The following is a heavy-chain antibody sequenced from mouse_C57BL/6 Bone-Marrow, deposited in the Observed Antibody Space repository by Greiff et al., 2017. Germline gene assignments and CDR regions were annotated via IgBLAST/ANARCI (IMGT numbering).Heavy chain of an antibody. D-gene: IGHD1-1*01. CDR1: GYAFTNYL. CDR3: ARRDYGSSAWFAY. CDR2: INPGSGGT. V-gene: IGHV1-54*01. Sequence: QVQLQQSGAELVRPGPSVKVSCKASGYAFTNYLIEWVKQRPGQGLEWIGVINPGSGGTNYNEKFKGKATLTADKSSSTAYMQLSSLTSEDSAVYFCARRDYGSSAWFAYWGQGTLVTVSA. J-gene: IGHJ3*01.